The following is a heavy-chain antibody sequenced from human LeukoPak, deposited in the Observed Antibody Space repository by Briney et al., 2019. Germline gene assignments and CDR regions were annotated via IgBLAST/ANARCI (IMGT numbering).Heavy chain of an antibody. CDR1: GGSISSSSYY. CDR2: IYYSGST. V-gene: IGHV4-39*01. J-gene: IGHJ4*02. CDR3: ARQLLVGATGNFDY. Sequence: PSETLSLTCTVSGGSISSSSYYWSWIRQPPGKGLEWIGSIYYSGSTYYNPSLKSRVTISVDTSKNQFSLKLSSVTAADTAVYYCARQLLVGATGNFDYWGQGTLVTVSS. D-gene: IGHD1-26*01.